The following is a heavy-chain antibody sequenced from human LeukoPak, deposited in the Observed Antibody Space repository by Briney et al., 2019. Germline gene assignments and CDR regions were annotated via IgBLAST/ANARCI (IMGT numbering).Heavy chain of an antibody. CDR2: INHSGST. J-gene: IGHJ4*02. V-gene: IGHV4-34*01. CDR1: GGSFSGYY. CDR3: ARGAMGESDY. Sequence: PSETLSLTCAVYGGSFSGYYWSWIRQPPGKGLEWIGEINHSGSTNYNPSLKSRVTISVDTSKNQFSLKLSSVTAADTAVYHCARGAMGESDYWGQGTLVTVSS. D-gene: IGHD3-16*01.